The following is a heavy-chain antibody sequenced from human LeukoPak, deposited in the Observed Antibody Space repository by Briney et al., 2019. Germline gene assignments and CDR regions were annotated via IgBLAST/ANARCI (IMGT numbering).Heavy chain of an antibody. CDR3: ARSSGWYSDY. CDR2: ISYDGSNK. D-gene: IGHD6-19*01. CDR1: GFTFTNYA. Sequence: GGSLRLSCAASGFTFTNYAMHWVRQAPGKGLEWVAVISYDGSNKYYADSVKGRFTISRDNSKNTLYLQMNSLRAEDTAVYYCARSSGWYSDYWGQGTLVTVSS. V-gene: IGHV3-30*14. J-gene: IGHJ4*02.